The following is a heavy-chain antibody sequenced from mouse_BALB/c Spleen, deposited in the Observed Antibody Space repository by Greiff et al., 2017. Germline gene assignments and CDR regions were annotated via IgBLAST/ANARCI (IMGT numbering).Heavy chain of an antibody. V-gene: IGHV5-6-3*01. CDR1: GFTFSSYG. D-gene: IGHD1-1*01. CDR2: INSNGGST. J-gene: IGHJ3*01. Sequence: DVHLVESGGGLVQPGGSLKLSCAASGFTFSSYGMSWVRQTPDKRLELVATINSNGGSTYYPDSVKGRFTISRDNAKNTLYLQMSSLKSEDTAMYYCARDRGRGSSPFAYWGQGTLVTVSA. CDR3: ARDRGRGSSPFAY.